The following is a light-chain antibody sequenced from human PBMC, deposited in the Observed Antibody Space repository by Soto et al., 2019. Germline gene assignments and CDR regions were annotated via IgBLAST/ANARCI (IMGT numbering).Light chain of an antibody. CDR2: GAS. Sequence: EIVMTQSPATLSVSPGERATLSCRASQSVSSNLAWYQQKPGQAPRLLIYGASTRATGIPARFSGSGSGTEFTLIISSLQSEDFTVYYCQHYNNWPRTIGQGTKVEIK. V-gene: IGKV3-15*01. CDR3: QHYNNWPRT. CDR1: QSVSSN. J-gene: IGKJ1*01.